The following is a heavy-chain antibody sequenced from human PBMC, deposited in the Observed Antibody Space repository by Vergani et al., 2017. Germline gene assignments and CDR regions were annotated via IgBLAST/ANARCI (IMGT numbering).Heavy chain of an antibody. CDR3: ARRYCSGGSCYPDY. CDR1: GFTFSDYY. Sequence: QVQLVESGGGLVKPGGSLRLSCAASGFTFSDYYMTWIRQAPGKGLEWVSYISSSSSYTNYADSVKGRFTISRDNAKKSLYLQMKSLRVEDTAVYYCARRYCSGGSCYPDYWGQGTLVTVSS. D-gene: IGHD2-15*01. J-gene: IGHJ4*02. CDR2: ISSSSSYT. V-gene: IGHV3-11*06.